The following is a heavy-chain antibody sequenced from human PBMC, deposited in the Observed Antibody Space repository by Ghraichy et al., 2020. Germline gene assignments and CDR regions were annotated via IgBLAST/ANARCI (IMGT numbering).Heavy chain of an antibody. J-gene: IGHJ4*02. CDR3: AKDMYKAGIRGFSRGIFDY. CDR1: GFTFSSYG. V-gene: IGHV3-30*02. CDR2: IRYDGSNK. D-gene: IGHD1-14*01. Sequence: GGSLRLSCAASGFTFSSYGMHWVRQAPGKGLEWVAFIRYDGSNKYYADSVKGRFTISRDNSKNTLYLQMNSLRAEDTAVYYCAKDMYKAGIRGFSRGIFDYWGQGTLVTVSS.